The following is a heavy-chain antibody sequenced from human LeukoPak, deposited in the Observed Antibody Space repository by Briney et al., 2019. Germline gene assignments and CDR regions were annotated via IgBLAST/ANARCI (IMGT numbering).Heavy chain of an antibody. V-gene: IGHV4-59*12. J-gene: IGHJ4*02. D-gene: IGHD3-10*01. Sequence: SETLSLTCTVSGGSISSYYWSWIRQPPGKGLEWIGYIYYSGSTNYNPPLKSRVTISVDTSKNQSSLKLSSVTAADTAVYYCARVMVRGYSSSFDYWGQGTLVTVSS. CDR1: GGSISSYY. CDR2: IYYSGST. CDR3: ARVMVRGYSSSFDY.